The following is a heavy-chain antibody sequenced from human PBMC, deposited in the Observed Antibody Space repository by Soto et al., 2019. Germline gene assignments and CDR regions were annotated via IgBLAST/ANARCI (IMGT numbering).Heavy chain of an antibody. CDR3: ARRYRSSIVDLRMDV. V-gene: IGHV1-8*01. D-gene: IGHD2-15*01. CDR2: MNPNSGNT. CDR1: GYTCTNYD. Sequence: VSVKVSCRASGYTCTNYDFNWVRQATGQGLEWMGWMNPNSGNTGYAQKFQGRVTMTRNTSISTAYMELSSLRSEDTAVYYCARRYRSSIVDLRMDVWGQGTTVTVSS. J-gene: IGHJ6*02.